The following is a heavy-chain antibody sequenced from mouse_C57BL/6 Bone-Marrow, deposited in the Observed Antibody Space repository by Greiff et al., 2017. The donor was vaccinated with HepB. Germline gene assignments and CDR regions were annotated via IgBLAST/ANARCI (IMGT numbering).Heavy chain of an antibody. Sequence: EVKLVESGGGLVKPGGSLKLSCAASGFTFSSYTMSWVRQTPEKRLEWVATISGGGGNTYYQESVKGRFTISRDNAKNTLYLQMSSLRSEDTALYYCARHRLTTVVDYYAMDYWGQGTSVTVSS. V-gene: IGHV5-9*01. CDR3: ARHRLTTVVDYYAMDY. CDR2: ISGGGGNT. CDR1: GFTFSSYT. J-gene: IGHJ4*01. D-gene: IGHD1-1*01.